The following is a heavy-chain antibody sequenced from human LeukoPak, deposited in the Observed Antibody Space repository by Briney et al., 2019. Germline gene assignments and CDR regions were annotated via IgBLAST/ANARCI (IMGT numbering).Heavy chain of an antibody. J-gene: IGHJ4*02. V-gene: IGHV3-23*01. CDR3: AKYYHTTDSNSDPFDY. CDR1: GFTFSSYA. CDR2: ITGTSDST. Sequence: GGSLRLSCAASGFTFSSYAMSWVRQAPGKGLEWVSGITGTSDSTYYADFVKGRFSIFRDNPKNTLSLQMHSLRAEDTAIYYCAKYYHTTDSNSDPFDYWGQGTLVTVSS. D-gene: IGHD3-9*01.